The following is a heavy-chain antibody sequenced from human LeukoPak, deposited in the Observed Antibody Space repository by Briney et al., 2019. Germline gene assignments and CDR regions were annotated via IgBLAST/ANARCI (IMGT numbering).Heavy chain of an antibody. CDR1: GFTFIDYA. V-gene: IGHV3-23*01. Sequence: GGSLRLSCAASGFTFIDYAMGWVRQAPGKGLEWVLLISGSSSTTYYAASVKGRFTISRDNSKNTLYLQMNSLTVEDTSFYYCARVSYSGSYHFDYRGQGALVTVSS. CDR3: ARVSYSGSYHFDY. D-gene: IGHD1-26*01. CDR2: ISGSSSTT. J-gene: IGHJ4*02.